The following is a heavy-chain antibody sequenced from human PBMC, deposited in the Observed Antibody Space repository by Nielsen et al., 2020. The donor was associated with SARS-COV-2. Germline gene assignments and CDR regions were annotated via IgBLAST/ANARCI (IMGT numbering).Heavy chain of an antibody. Sequence: GESLKISCAASGFTFSAYGMHWVRQTPANGLEWVAAISYDAVNVDYADSVKGRFTISRDNSRNRLFLQMNSLTYGDSAVYFCAKGGVPTTRSHYSYYYMDGWGKGTTVAVSS. D-gene: IGHD1-7*01. CDR1: GFTFSAYG. J-gene: IGHJ6*03. V-gene: IGHV3-30*18. CDR2: ISYDAVNV. CDR3: AKGGVPTTRSHYSYYYMDG.